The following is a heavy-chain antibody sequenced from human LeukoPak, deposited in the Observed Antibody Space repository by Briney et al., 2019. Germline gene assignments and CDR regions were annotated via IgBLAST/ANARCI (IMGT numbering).Heavy chain of an antibody. CDR1: GFTFSSYW. V-gene: IGHV3-7*01. D-gene: IGHD6-19*01. CDR2: IKQDGSEK. J-gene: IGHJ4*02. CDR3: AVGGGWYMSVTYFDY. Sequence: GGSLRLSCAASGFTFSSYWISWVRQAPGKGLEWVANIKQDGSEKYYVDSVKGRFTISRDNAKNSLYLQMNSLRAEDTAVYYCAVGGGWYMSVTYFDYWDQGTLVTVSS.